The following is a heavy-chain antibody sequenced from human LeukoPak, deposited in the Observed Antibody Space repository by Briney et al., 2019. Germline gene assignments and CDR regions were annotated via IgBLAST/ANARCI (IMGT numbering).Heavy chain of an antibody. Sequence: GGSLRLSCAASGFSFSSSWMAWVRQVPGKGLEWVAIINGDGSKKFPVGSVPGRFSISRDNARTSVYLQMNRLTAEDTAVYYCVRDASYGRLDIWGRGTLVTVSS. CDR3: VRDASYGRLDI. J-gene: IGHJ4*02. V-gene: IGHV3-7*01. CDR2: INGDGSKK. D-gene: IGHD1-26*01. CDR1: GFSFSSSW.